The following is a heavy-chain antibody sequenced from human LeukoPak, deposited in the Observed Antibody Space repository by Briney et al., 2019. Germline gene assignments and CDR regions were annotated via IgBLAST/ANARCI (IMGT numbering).Heavy chain of an antibody. J-gene: IGHJ4*02. CDR3: AKGQQGGTTMRLFDY. CDR2: ISSSSRTI. V-gene: IGHV3-48*04. CDR1: GFTFSTYS. Sequence: GGSLRLSCVDSGFTFSTYSMNWVRQAPGKGLEWVSYISSSSRTIYYADSVKGRFTISRDNAKNSLYLHMNSLRAEDTAVYYCAKGQQGGTTMRLFDYWGQGTLVTVSS. D-gene: IGHD1-1*01.